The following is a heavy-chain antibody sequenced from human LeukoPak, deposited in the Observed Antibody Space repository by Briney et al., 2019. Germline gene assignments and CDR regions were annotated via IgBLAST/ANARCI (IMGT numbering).Heavy chain of an antibody. CDR2: ISYDGSNK. D-gene: IGHD6-6*01. V-gene: IGHV3-30*18. CDR1: GFTFSSYG. J-gene: IGHJ4*02. CDR3: AKDLYSSSSRGDY. Sequence: GGSLRLSFAASGFTFSSYGMHWVRQAPGKGLEWVAVISYDGSNKYYADSVKGRFTISRDNSKNTLYLQMNSLRAEDKAVYYCAKDLYSSSSRGDYWGQGTLVTVSS.